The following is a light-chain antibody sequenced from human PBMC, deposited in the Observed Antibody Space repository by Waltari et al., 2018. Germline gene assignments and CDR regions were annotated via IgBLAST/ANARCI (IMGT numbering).Light chain of an antibody. CDR3: QTWGTGIRV. Sequence: QLVLTQSPSASASLGASVNLTCTLSSDRSSNAIAWHQQQPEKGPRYLVKFNNDCSHSTGDGIPGRFAGSISGAERHLSISSLQLEDEADYYCQTWGTGIRVFGGGTKLTV. CDR2: FNNDCSH. V-gene: IGLV4-69*02. J-gene: IGLJ3*02. CDR1: SDRSSNA.